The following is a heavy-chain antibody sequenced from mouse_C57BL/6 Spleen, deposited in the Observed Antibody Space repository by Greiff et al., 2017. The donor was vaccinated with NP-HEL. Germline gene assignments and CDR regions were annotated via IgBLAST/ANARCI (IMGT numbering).Heavy chain of an antibody. J-gene: IGHJ1*03. CDR2: ISSGGDYI. V-gene: IGHV5-9-1*02. CDR3: TRDGSTTVVRYFDV. Sequence: EVMLVESGEGLVKPGGSLKLSCAASGFTFSSYAMSWVRQTPEKRLEWVAYISSGGDYIYYADTVKGRFTISRDNARNTLYLQMSSLKSEDTAMYYWTRDGSTTVVRYFDVWGTGTTVTVSS. CDR1: GFTFSSYA. D-gene: IGHD1-1*01.